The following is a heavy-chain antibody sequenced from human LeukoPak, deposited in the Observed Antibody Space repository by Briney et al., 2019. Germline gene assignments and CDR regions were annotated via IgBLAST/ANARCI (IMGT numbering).Heavy chain of an antibody. CDR2: ISSSSSYI. J-gene: IGHJ4*02. CDR1: GFTFSSYS. Sequence: GGSLRLSCAASGFTFSSYSMTWVRQAPGKGLEWVSSISSSSSYIYYADSVKGRFTISRDNAKNSLYLQMNSLRVEDTAVYYCARFLYCSGGSCYSGFDYWGQGTLVTVSS. CDR3: ARFLYCSGGSCYSGFDY. D-gene: IGHD2-15*01. V-gene: IGHV3-21*01.